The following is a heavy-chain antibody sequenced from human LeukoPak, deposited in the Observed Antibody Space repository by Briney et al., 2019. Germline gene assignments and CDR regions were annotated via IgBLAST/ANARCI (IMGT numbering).Heavy chain of an antibody. CDR2: INPNSGGT. D-gene: IGHD6-19*01. CDR1: GYTLTGYY. V-gene: IGHV1-2*06. CDR3: VCGWYFDY. Sequence: ASVKVSCKASGYTLTGYYMHWVRQAPGQGLEWMGRINPNSGGTKYAQKFQGRVTMTRDTSASTAYMELSSLRSEDTAVYYCVCGWYFDYWGQGTLVTVSS. J-gene: IGHJ4*02.